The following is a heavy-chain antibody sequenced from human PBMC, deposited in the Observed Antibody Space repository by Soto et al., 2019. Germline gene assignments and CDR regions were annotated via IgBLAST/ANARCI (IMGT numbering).Heavy chain of an antibody. CDR1: GGTFSRYA. Sequence: GASVKVSGKASGGTFSRYAISWVRQATGQGLEWMGGIIPIFGTANYAQKFQGRVTITADESTSTAYMELSSLRSEDTAVYYCARDGIVPAAIGQVGYWGQGTLVTVSS. V-gene: IGHV1-69*13. D-gene: IGHD2-2*02. CDR3: ARDGIVPAAIGQVGY. CDR2: IIPIFGTA. J-gene: IGHJ4*02.